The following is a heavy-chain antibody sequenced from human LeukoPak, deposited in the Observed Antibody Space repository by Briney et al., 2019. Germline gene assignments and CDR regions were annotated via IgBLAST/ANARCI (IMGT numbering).Heavy chain of an antibody. J-gene: IGHJ4*02. D-gene: IGHD3-9*01. CDR3: AVVPDYDILTGPDPNDY. CDR2: ISSSSSYI. CDR1: GFTFSSYS. V-gene: IGHV3-21*01. Sequence: GGSLRLSCAASGFTFSSYSMNWVRQAPGKGLEWVSSISSSSSYIYCADSVKGRFTISRDNAKNSLYLQMNSLRAEDTAVYYCAVVPDYDILTGPDPNDYWGQGTLVTVSS.